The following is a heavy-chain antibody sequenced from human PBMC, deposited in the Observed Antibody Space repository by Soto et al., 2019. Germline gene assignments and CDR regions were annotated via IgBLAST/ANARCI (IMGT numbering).Heavy chain of an antibody. CDR1: GFTFSSYG. CDR2: ISYDGSNK. CDR3: AKDLDVVAATYFDY. V-gene: IGHV3-30*18. Sequence: QVQLVESGGGVVQPGRSLRLSCAASGFTFSSYGMHWVRQAPGKGLEWVAVISYDGSNKYYADSVKGRFTISGDNAKTTLYLQMNSLRAEDTAVYYCAKDLDVVAATYFDYWGQGTLVTVSS. D-gene: IGHD2-15*01. J-gene: IGHJ4*02.